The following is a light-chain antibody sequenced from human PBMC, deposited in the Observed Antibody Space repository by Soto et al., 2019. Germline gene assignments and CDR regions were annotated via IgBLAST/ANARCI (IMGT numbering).Light chain of an antibody. Sequence: TIMTQSPATLSLSPGERATLSCRASQSVSSKLVWYQQKPGQAPRFLIYGASTRATGIPARFRGSGSGTEFTLTIDSLQSEDFAVYYCQQYNDWPPAFGGGTKVAI. J-gene: IGKJ4*01. V-gene: IGKV3-15*01. CDR3: QQYNDWPPA. CDR1: QSVSSK. CDR2: GAS.